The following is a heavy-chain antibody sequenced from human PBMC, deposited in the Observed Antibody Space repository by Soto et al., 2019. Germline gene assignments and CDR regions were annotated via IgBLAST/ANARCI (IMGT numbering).Heavy chain of an antibody. D-gene: IGHD3-10*01. Sequence: QVQLVQSGAEVKKPGSSVKVSCKASGGIFSTYAISWLRQAPGQGLEWMGGIIPIFGTPNYAQRVKCRVTITADEATSTAYMELSRLRSEDTAVYYCARDRDDYGSGNYYNRIDFWGQGTLVTVSS. J-gene: IGHJ4*02. CDR3: ARDRDDYGSGNYYNRIDF. V-gene: IGHV1-69*01. CDR1: GGIFSTYA. CDR2: IIPIFGTP.